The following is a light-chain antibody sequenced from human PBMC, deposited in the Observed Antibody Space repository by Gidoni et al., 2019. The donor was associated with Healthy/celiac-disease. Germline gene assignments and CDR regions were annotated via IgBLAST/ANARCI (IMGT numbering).Light chain of an antibody. V-gene: IGKV3-20*01. Sequence: EIVLTQSPGTLSLSPGERATLSCRASQSVTSSYLAWYQQKPGQAPRLLIYGASSRATGIPDRFSGSGSGTDFTLTISRLEPEDFAVYYCQQYGSSPPFTFXPXTKVDLK. CDR2: GAS. CDR3: QQYGSSPPFT. J-gene: IGKJ3*01. CDR1: QSVTSSY.